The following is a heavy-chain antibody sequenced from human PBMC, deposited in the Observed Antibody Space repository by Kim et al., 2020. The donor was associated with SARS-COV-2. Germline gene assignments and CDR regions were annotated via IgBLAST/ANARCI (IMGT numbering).Heavy chain of an antibody. D-gene: IGHD6-6*01. CDR3: AREEYSSSANWFDP. J-gene: IGHJ5*02. V-gene: IGHV3-30*07. Sequence: ADSGKGRFPLSRDYSKNTLYLQMNSLRAEDTAVYYCAREEYSSSANWFDPWGQGTLVTVSS.